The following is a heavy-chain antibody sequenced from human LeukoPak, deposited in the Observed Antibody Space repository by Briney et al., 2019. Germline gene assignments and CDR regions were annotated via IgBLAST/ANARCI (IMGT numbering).Heavy chain of an antibody. CDR1: GFTVSSKY. D-gene: IGHD2/OR15-2a*01. CDR2: ISSSGSVK. J-gene: IGHJ4*02. CDR3: VRDHYYSFDY. Sequence: GGSLRLSCAASGFTVSSKYMSWVRQAPGKGLEWVSYISSSGSVKFYADPVKGRSTISRDNAKNSLYLQMNSLRDEDTAVYYCVRDHYYSFDYWGQGTLVTVSS. V-gene: IGHV3-48*02.